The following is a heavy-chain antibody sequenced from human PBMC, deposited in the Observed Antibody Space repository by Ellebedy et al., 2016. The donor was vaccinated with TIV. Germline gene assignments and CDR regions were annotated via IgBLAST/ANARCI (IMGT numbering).Heavy chain of an antibody. V-gene: IGHV1-18*01. CDR1: GYTFSSYG. D-gene: IGHD3-10*01. J-gene: IGHJ6*02. CDR2: ISTYNGNT. CDR3: ARAQITMVRGIKGYYYYCMDV. Sequence: AASVKVSCKASGYTFSSYGISWVRQAPGQGLEWMGWISTYNGNTNYAQKLQGIVTMTTDTSTSTAYMELRSLRSDDTAVYYCARAQITMVRGIKGYYYYCMDVWGPGTTVTVSS.